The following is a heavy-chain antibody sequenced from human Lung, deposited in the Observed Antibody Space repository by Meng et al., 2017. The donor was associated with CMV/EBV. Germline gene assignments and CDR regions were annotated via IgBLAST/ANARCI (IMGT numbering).Heavy chain of an antibody. V-gene: IGHV3-20*01. J-gene: IGHJ4*02. CDR2: INWNGDST. Sequence: GEXXRISCAASGFTFDGYGVSWVRQVPGKGLEWVSGINWNGDSTGYADSVKGRFTISRDNDKNSLYLQMNSLRAEDTALYHCARGGSSSWRQGVFGYWRQGTLVTVSS. CDR1: GFTFDGYG. D-gene: IGHD6-13*01. CDR3: ARGGSSSWRQGVFGY.